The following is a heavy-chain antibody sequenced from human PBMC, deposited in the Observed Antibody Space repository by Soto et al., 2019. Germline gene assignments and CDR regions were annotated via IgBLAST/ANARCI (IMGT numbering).Heavy chain of an antibody. Sequence: GGSLGLSCAASGFTLSSYAMSWVRQAPGKGLEWVSAISGSGGSTYYADSVKGRFTISRDNSKNTLYLQMNSLRAEDTAVYYCARDRYYYDSSGYYTPYYYYYGMDVWGQGTTVTVSS. J-gene: IGHJ6*02. CDR3: ARDRYYYDSSGYYTPYYYYYGMDV. CDR1: GFTLSSYA. CDR2: ISGSGGST. V-gene: IGHV3-23*01. D-gene: IGHD3-22*01.